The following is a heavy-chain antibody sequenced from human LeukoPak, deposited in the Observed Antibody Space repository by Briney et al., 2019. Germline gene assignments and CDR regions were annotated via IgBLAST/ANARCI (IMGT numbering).Heavy chain of an antibody. D-gene: IGHD6-13*01. CDR2: TYYRSKWYI. CDR3: VRLSWDHWYFDL. V-gene: IGHV6-1*01. Sequence: SQTLSLTCAISGDSVSSNSGAWNWIRQSPSRGLEWLGRTYYRSKWYIDHAVSVKSRITINVDTSKTQFSLQLNSATPEDTAVYYCVRLSWDHWYFDLWGRGPLVTVSS. J-gene: IGHJ2*01. CDR1: GDSVSSNSGA.